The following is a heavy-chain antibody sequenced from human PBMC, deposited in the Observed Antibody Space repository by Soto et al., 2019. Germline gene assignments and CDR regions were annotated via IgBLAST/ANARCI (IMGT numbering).Heavy chain of an antibody. J-gene: IGHJ3*02. Sequence: ASVKVSCKASGYTFTSYGISWVRQAPGQGLEWMGWISAYNGNTNYAQKLQGRVTMTTDTSTSTAYMELSSLRSEDTAVYYCARDDDVRGAFDIWGQGTMVTVSS. D-gene: IGHD6-6*01. CDR2: ISAYNGNT. CDR3: ARDDDVRGAFDI. V-gene: IGHV1-18*01. CDR1: GYTFTSYG.